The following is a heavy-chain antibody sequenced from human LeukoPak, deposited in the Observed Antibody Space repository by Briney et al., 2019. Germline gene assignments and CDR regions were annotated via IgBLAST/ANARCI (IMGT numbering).Heavy chain of an antibody. V-gene: IGHV1-18*01. CDR2: ISAYNGNT. CDR3: ARRNSGSYFHDAFDI. Sequence: ASVRVSCRASGYTFTRYGISGVRQAPGQGGEGMGWISAYNGNTNYAQKLQGRVTMTTDTSTSTAYMELRSLRSDDTAVYYCARRNSGSYFHDAFDIWGQGTMVTVSS. J-gene: IGHJ3*02. CDR1: GYTFTRYG. D-gene: IGHD1-26*01.